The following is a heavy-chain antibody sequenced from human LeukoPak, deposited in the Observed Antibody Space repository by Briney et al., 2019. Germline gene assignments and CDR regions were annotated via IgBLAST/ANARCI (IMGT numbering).Heavy chain of an antibody. V-gene: IGHV1-2*02. CDR2: INPNSGGT. D-gene: IGHD6-13*01. Sequence: ASVKVSCKASGYTFTGYYMHWVRQAPGQGLEWMGWINPNSGGTNYAQKFQGRVTMTRDTSISTAYMELSRLRSDDAAVYYCARGGIAAAGYERDPGDYWGQGTLVTVSS. CDR1: GYTFTGYY. CDR3: ARGGIAAAGYERDPGDY. J-gene: IGHJ4*02.